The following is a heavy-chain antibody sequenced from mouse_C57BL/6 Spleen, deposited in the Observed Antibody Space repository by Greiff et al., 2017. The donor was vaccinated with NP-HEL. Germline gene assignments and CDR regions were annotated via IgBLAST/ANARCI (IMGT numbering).Heavy chain of an antibody. V-gene: IGHV1-5*01. D-gene: IGHD1-1*02. J-gene: IGHJ2*01. CDR2: IYPGNSDT. Sequence: VQLQQSGTVLARPGASVKMSCKTSGYTFTSYWMHWVKQRPGQGLEWIGAIYPGNSDTSYNQKFKGKAKLTAVTSASTAYMELSSLTNEDSAVYYCTLEEGWPVYFDYWGQGTTLTVSS. CDR1: GYTFTSYW. CDR3: TLEEGWPVYFDY.